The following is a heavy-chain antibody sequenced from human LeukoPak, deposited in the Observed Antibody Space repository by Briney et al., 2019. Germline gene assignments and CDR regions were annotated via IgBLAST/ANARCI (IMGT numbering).Heavy chain of an antibody. CDR3: ARDSTPRVTPNWFPP. D-gene: IGHD2-21*02. V-gene: IGHV3-21*01. Sequence: PGESLTLSCAASGFSFSAYGLNWVRQAPGKGLEWVSFISSSGSHRYYADSAKGRFTISRDNAKNSLYLQMNYLRAEDTAIYYLARDSTPRVTPNWFPPGAQGTRVTVSS. CDR2: ISSSGSHR. CDR1: GFSFSAYG. J-gene: IGHJ5*02.